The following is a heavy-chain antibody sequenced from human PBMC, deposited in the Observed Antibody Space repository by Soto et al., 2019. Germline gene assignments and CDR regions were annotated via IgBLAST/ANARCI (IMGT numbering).Heavy chain of an antibody. J-gene: IGHJ4*02. CDR1: GFTFKSFA. Sequence: QVHLVESGGGVVQPGAALRLSCAASGFTFKSFAMHWGRQAPGKGLEWVAFISDDGSNQYFADSVKGRFTISRDNSENTVSLQISSLRPGDTAVYYCAKDLYSGSYSSYYFHHWGQGTLVTVSS. CDR2: ISDDGSNQ. D-gene: IGHD1-26*01. V-gene: IGHV3-30*18. CDR3: AKDLYSGSYSSYYFHH.